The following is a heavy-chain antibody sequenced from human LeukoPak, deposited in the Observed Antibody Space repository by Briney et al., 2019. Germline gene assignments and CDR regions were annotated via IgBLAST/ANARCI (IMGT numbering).Heavy chain of an antibody. CDR3: ARDKRAPLGGLSFYPSFSMDV. CDR1: GFTFSTYA. V-gene: IGHV3-7*01. Sequence: SGGSLTLSCAASGFTFSTYAMSWVRQAPGEGLEWVANIKQDGSEKYYVDSVKGRFTISRDNAKNSLYLQMNSLRAEDTAVYYCARDKRAPLGGLSFYPSFSMDVWGQGTTVTVSS. D-gene: IGHD3-10*01. J-gene: IGHJ6*02. CDR2: IKQDGSEK.